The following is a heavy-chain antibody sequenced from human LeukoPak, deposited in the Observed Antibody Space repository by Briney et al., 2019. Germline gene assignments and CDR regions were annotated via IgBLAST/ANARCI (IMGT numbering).Heavy chain of an antibody. J-gene: IGHJ3*02. D-gene: IGHD4-17*01. CDR2: IRSKAYGGTT. CDR1: GFTFGDYA. V-gene: IGHV3-49*03. CDR3: TRDLYGDYGFAFDI. Sequence: GRSLRLSCTASGFTFGDYAMSWFRQAPGKGLEWVCFIRSKAYGGTTEYAASVKGRFTISRDDSKSIAYLQMNSLKTEDTALYYCTRDLYGDYGFAFDIWGQGTMVTVSS.